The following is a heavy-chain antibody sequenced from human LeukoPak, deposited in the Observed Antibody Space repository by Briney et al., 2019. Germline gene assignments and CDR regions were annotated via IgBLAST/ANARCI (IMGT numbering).Heavy chain of an antibody. J-gene: IGHJ5*02. D-gene: IGHD3-22*01. V-gene: IGHV3-48*01. CDR1: GFTFSDYS. CDR2: ISSSSSTM. CDR3: AREGVHYFDSSGYFPAYFDP. Sequence: GGSLRLSCAASGFTFSDYSMNWVRQAPGKGLEWVSYISSSSSTMFYADSVKGRFTISRDNAKNSLYLQMNSLRAEDTAVYYCAREGVHYFDSSGYFPAYFDPWGQGTLVTVSA.